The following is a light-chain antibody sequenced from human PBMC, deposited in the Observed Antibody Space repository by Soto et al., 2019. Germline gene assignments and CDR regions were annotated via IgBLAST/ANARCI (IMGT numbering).Light chain of an antibody. CDR1: SSNIGAGYD. CDR2: GNS. J-gene: IGLJ2*01. Sequence: QSVLTQPPSVSGAPGQRVTISCTGSSSNIGAGYDVHWYQQLPGTAPKLLIYGNSNRPSGVPDRFSGSKSGTSASLAITGLXAEDEADYYCQSYDSSLSVSFGGGTKLTVL. V-gene: IGLV1-40*01. CDR3: QSYDSSLSVS.